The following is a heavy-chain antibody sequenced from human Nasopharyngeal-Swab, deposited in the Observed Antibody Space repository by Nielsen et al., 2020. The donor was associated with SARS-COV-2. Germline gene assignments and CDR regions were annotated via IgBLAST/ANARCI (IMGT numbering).Heavy chain of an antibody. CDR1: GGSISSSSYY. Sequence: SETLSLTCTVSGGSISSSSYYWGWIRQPPGKGLEWIGSIYYSGSTYYNPSLKSRVTISVDTSKNQFSLKLSSVTAADTAVYYCARERGWLKIHSQPTEWGQGTLVTVSS. V-gene: IGHV4-39*02. J-gene: IGHJ4*02. D-gene: IGHD2-15*01. CDR2: IYYSGST. CDR3: ARERGWLKIHSQPTE.